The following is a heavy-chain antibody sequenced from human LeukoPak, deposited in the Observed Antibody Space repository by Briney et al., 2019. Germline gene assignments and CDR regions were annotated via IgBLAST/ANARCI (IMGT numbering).Heavy chain of an antibody. D-gene: IGHD3-10*01. J-gene: IGHJ4*02. CDR2: ISNSGDTT. Sequence: GGSVRLSCAASGFTFTSYGMNWVRQAPGKGLEWVSVISNSGDTTYYADSVKGRFTISRDNSKNTLYLQMDSLRAEDTAIYYCANLHRAPPDYWGQGTMDSLSS. CDR3: ANLHRAPPDY. V-gene: IGHV3-23*01. CDR1: GFTFTSYG.